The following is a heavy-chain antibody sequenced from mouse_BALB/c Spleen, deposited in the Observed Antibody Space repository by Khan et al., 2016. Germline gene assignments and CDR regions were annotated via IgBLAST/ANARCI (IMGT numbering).Heavy chain of an antibody. CDR3: ARGSKVFDY. CDR1: GHPFTTYW. CDR2: IDPYDSET. V-gene: IGHV1-52*01. Sequence: QVQLKQSGAELVRPGASVKLSCKASGHPFTTYWMNWFKQRPEQGLEWIGRIDPYDSETHYDQKFKDKAILTVDNSSSTAFMQLSSLTSEDSAVYYCARGSKVFDYWGQGTTLTVSS. J-gene: IGHJ2*01.